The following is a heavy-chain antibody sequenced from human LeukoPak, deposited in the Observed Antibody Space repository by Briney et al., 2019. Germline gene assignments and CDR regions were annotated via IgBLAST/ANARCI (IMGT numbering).Heavy chain of an antibody. Sequence: SETLSLTCTVSGGSISSYYWSWIRQPAGKGLEWIGRIYTSGSTNYNPSLKSRVTISVDKSKNQFSLKLSSVTAAATAVYYCATMTTVTSYYYYYMDVWGKGTTVTVSS. D-gene: IGHD4-17*01. V-gene: IGHV4-4*07. CDR3: ATMTTVTSYYYYYMDV. J-gene: IGHJ6*03. CDR1: GGSISSYY. CDR2: IYTSGST.